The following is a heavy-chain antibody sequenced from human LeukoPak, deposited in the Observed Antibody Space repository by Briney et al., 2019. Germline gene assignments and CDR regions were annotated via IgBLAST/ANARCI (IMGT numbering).Heavy chain of an antibody. CDR3: ARRYTRFGNYYYMDV. Sequence: PGGSLRLSCAASGFSFSSYSMNWVRQAPGKGLEWVSYISSSSSTIYYADSVKGRFTISRDNAKNSLYLQMNSLRAEDTAVYYCARRYTRFGNYYYMDVWGQGTTVTVSS. V-gene: IGHV3-48*01. D-gene: IGHD3-10*01. CDR2: ISSSSSTI. J-gene: IGHJ6*03. CDR1: GFSFSSYS.